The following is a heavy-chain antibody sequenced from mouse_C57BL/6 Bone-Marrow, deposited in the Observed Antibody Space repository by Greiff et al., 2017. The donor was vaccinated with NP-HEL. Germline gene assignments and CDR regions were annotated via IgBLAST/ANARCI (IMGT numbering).Heavy chain of an antibody. J-gene: IGHJ2*01. V-gene: IGHV5-9*01. CDR1: GFTFSSYT. CDR3: ARHPTVVAGDCDY. D-gene: IGHD1-1*01. Sequence: EVKVVESGGGLVKPGGSLKLSCAASGFTFSSYTMSWVRQTPEKRLEWVATISGGGGNTYYPDSVKGRFTISRDNAKNTLYLQMSSLRSEDTALYYCARHPTVVAGDCDYWGQGTTLTVSS. CDR2: ISGGGGNT.